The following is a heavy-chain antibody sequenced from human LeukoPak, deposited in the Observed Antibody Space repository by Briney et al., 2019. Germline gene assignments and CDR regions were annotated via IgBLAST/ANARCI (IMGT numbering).Heavy chain of an antibody. D-gene: IGHD6-19*01. CDR3: ARQESKAGIDY. CDR1: GGSISSSSYY. CDR2: IYYSGST. J-gene: IGHJ4*02. Sequence: PSETLSLTCTVSGGSISSSSYYWGWIRQPPGKGLEWIGSIYYSGSTYYNPSLKSRVTISVDTSKNQFSLKLSSVTAADTAVYYCARQESKAGIDYWGQGTLVTVSS. V-gene: IGHV4-39*01.